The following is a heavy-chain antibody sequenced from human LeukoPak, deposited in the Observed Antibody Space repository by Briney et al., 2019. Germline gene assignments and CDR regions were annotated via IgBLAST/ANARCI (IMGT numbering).Heavy chain of an antibody. V-gene: IGHV3-73*01. CDR3: TRHITEGGDDSSPLQPN. J-gene: IGHJ4*02. Sequence: PGGSLRLSCAAFGFTFSGSAIHWVRQASGKGREWVGGIRSKANSYERAYAASVKGSFTRSREESKNKEYVQMNRRKNEDTAVYSCTRHITEGGDDSSPLQPNWGQGTLVTVSS. CDR2: IRSKANSYER. D-gene: IGHD3-22*01. CDR1: GFTFSGSA.